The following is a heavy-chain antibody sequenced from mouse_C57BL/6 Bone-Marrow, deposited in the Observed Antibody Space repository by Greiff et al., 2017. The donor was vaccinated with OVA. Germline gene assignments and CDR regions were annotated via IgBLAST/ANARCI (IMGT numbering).Heavy chain of an antibody. J-gene: IGHJ2*01. CDR2: INPNNGGT. CDR1: GYTFTDYY. V-gene: IGHV1-26*01. Sequence: VQLQQSGPELVNPGASVKISCKASGYTFTDYYMNWVKQSHGKSLEWIGDINPNNGGTSYNQKFKGKATLTVDKSSSTAYMELRSLTSEDSAVYYCARRLSHFDYWGQGTTLTVSS. D-gene: IGHD1-1*02. CDR3: ARRLSHFDY.